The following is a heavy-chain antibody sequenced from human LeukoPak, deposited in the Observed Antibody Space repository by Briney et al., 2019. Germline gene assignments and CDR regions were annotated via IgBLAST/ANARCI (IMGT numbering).Heavy chain of an antibody. D-gene: IGHD1-26*01. Sequence: GESLKISCRGSGYAFFGYWIGWVRQMPGKSLEWMGIIYPDDSRTEYSPSFQGQVTMSADKSMSTAYLQWSSLKASDTAMYYCARFSGRLLADNWFDPRGQGTLVTVSS. CDR2: IYPDDSRT. CDR1: GYAFFGYW. CDR3: ARFSGRLLADNWFDP. J-gene: IGHJ5*02. V-gene: IGHV5-51*01.